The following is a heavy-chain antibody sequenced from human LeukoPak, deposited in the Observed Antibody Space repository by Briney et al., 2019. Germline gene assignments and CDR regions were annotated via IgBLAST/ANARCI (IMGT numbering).Heavy chain of an antibody. CDR2: IYFSGST. Sequence: SETLSLTCTVSGGSIRSSSYYWAWIRQPPGKGLEWIGSIYFSGSTHYNPSLRSRVTISVDTSKNQFSLNLRSVTAADTAVYYCARSLSTAGIDYWGQGTLVTVSS. CDR1: GGSIRSSSYY. J-gene: IGHJ4*02. V-gene: IGHV4-39*07. D-gene: IGHD2-2*01. CDR3: ARSLSTAGIDY.